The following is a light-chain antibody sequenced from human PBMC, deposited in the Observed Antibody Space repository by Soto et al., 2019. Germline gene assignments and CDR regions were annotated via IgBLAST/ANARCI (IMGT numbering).Light chain of an antibody. CDR2: GAS. CDR1: QSVSSDY. CDR3: QQDGRSPWT. Sequence: EIVLTQSPGTLSLSPGERATLSCRASQSVSSDYLAWYQQKPGQAPRRLIYGASSRATGIPDRFSGSGSGTDFTLTISRLEPEDFAVYYCQQDGRSPWTFGQGTKVE. V-gene: IGKV3-20*01. J-gene: IGKJ1*01.